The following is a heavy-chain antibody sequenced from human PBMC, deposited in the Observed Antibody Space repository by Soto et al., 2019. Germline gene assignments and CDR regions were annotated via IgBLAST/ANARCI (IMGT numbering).Heavy chain of an antibody. CDR1: GGSINSAGYY. Sequence: SETRSLTCIVSGGSINSAGYYWSWVRQPPGKGLEWIGNIHYSGRTYYNPSLKSRVSIEVDTSNNHFSLTLRSVTPADTAVYFCARLPSIINYPMDVWGQGTTVTVS. CDR3: ARLPSIINYPMDV. CDR2: IHYSGRT. V-gene: IGHV4-31*03. J-gene: IGHJ6*02. D-gene: IGHD3-10*01.